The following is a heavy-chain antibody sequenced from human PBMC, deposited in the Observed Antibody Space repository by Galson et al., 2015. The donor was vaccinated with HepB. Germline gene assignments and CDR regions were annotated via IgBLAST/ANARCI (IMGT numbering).Heavy chain of an antibody. Sequence: SLRLSCVACGVTVHNNYMSWVRQVLGTGLEWVSLIYSGGTTHYAVPVKGRFTISRDSSMNTLYLQMNSLRAEDTAVYYCGRDVGPWGQGTLVTVSS. V-gene: IGHV3-53*01. J-gene: IGHJ5*02. CDR2: IYSGGTT. CDR1: GVTVHNNY. CDR3: GRDVGP.